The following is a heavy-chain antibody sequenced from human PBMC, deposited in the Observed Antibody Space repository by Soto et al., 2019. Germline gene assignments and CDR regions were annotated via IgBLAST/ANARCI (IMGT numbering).Heavy chain of an antibody. J-gene: IGHJ4*02. V-gene: IGHV4-39*01. D-gene: IGHD3-22*01. Sequence: LSLTCTVTGGSMTRRNHYWGWVRQPPGKGLEWVASIHHTGATYYNPSLRARITMSVDTSNNRFSLSLTSVTAADTATYFCSTYSYDDHISGHHDSWGQGTLVTVSS. CDR1: GGSMTRRNHY. CDR3: STYSYDDHISGHHDS. CDR2: IHHTGAT.